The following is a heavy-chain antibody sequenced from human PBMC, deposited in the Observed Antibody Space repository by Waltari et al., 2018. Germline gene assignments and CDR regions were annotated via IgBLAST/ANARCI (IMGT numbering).Heavy chain of an antibody. CDR3: ARELEGGYFDY. Sequence: QVQLVQSGAEVRKPGASVRVPCKTPGYTFTAYLLHWVRQAPGHGLEWMGGINPNSGGTNYAQKFQGRVTITRDTSISTAYVELSRLTSDDTAVYYCARELEGGYFDYWGQGTLVTVSS. J-gene: IGHJ4*02. CDR1: GYTFTAYL. V-gene: IGHV1-2*02. D-gene: IGHD3-16*01. CDR2: INPNSGGT.